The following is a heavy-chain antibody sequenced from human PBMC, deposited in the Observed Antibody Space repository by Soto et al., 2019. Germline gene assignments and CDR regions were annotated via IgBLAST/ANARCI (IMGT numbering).Heavy chain of an antibody. D-gene: IGHD3-22*01. CDR2: IIPIFGTA. Sequence: QVQLVQSGAEVKKPGSSVKVSCKASVGTFSSYAISWVRQAPGQGLEWMGGIIPIFGTANYAQKFQGRVTITADESTSTAYMELSSLRSEDTAVYYCARAPAVGYYYDSSGYYPLAYWGQGTLVTVSS. V-gene: IGHV1-69*01. J-gene: IGHJ4*02. CDR3: ARAPAVGYYYDSSGYYPLAY. CDR1: VGTFSSYA.